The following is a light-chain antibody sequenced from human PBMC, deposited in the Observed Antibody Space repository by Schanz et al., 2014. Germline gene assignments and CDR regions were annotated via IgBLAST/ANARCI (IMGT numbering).Light chain of an antibody. CDR3: QQYGVSPLT. V-gene: IGKV3-20*01. CDR1: QSVSSSY. J-gene: IGKJ4*01. CDR2: DAS. Sequence: EIVLTQSPGTLSLSPGERATLSCRASQSVSSSYLAWYQHKPSQAPRLLIYDASNRATGIPTRFSGSGSGXDFTLTISSLEPEDFAVYYCQQYGVSPLTFGGGTKVEIQ.